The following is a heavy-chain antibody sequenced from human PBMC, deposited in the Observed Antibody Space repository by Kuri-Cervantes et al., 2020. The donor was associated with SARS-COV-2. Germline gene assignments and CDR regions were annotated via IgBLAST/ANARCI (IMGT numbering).Heavy chain of an antibody. CDR3: ARVSRYDFWSGYRRYYYYYYMDV. V-gene: IGHV4-38-2*01. Sequence: GSLRLSCAVSGYSISSGYYWGWIRQPPGKGLEWIGSIYHSGSTYYNPSLKSRVTISVDTSKNQFSLKLSSVTAADTAVYYCARVSRYDFWSGYRRYYYYYYMDVWGKGTRSPSP. CDR1: GYSISSGYY. CDR2: IYHSGST. J-gene: IGHJ6*03. D-gene: IGHD3-3*01.